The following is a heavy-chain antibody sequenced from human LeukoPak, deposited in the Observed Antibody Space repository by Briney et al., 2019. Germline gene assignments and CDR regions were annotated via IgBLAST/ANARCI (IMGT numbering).Heavy chain of an antibody. D-gene: IGHD3-22*01. CDR2: INPSSGGT. V-gene: IGHV1-2*02. J-gene: IGHJ4*02. CDR1: GYTFTGYY. CDR3: ARGIRAYDLDY. Sequence: ASVKVSCKASGYTFTGYYMHWVRQAPGQGLEWMGWINPSSGGTNYAQKFQGGVTMTRDTSISTAYMELSRLRSDDTAVYYCARGIRAYDLDYWGQGTLVTVSS.